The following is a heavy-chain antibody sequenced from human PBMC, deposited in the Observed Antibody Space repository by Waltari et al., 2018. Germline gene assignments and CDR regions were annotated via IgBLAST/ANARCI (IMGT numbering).Heavy chain of an antibody. CDR3: ARDPGGTVTTWDY. Sequence: QLQLQESGPGLVKPSETLSLTCTVSGGSISSSSYYWGWIRQPPGKGLEWIGSIYYSGSTYYNPSLKSRVTISVDTSKNQFSLKLSSVTAADTAVYYCARDPGGTVTTWDYWGQGTLVTVSS. D-gene: IGHD4-17*01. J-gene: IGHJ4*02. CDR1: GGSISSSSYY. CDR2: IYYSGST. V-gene: IGHV4-39*07.